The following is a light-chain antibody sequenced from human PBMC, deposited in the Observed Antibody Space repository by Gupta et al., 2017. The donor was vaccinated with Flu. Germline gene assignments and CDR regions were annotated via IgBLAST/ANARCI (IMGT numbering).Light chain of an antibody. J-gene: IGKJ2*01. CDR1: QNINTN. Sequence: EIVMTQSPATLFVSPGERATLSCRASQNINTNLAWYQQKPGQAPRLLIYDASTSATGIPAGFIGSGSGTDFTLTISSLQSEDFALYYCQQYNNWPYTFGQGTKLEIK. CDR3: QQYNNWPYT. V-gene: IGKV3-15*01. CDR2: DAS.